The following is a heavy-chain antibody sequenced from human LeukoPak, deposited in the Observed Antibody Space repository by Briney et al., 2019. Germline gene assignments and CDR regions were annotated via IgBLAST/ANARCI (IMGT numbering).Heavy chain of an antibody. CDR3: ARVARLYGDPSYFDY. D-gene: IGHD4-17*01. J-gene: IGHJ4*02. V-gene: IGHV4-39*07. CDR1: GGSISSNSYY. Sequence: SETLSLTCTVSGGSISSNSYYWGWIRQPLGKELEWIGRIYYSGSTYYNPSLKSRVTISVDTSKNQFSLKLSSVTAADTAVYYCARVARLYGDPSYFDYWGQGTLVTVSS. CDR2: IYYSGST.